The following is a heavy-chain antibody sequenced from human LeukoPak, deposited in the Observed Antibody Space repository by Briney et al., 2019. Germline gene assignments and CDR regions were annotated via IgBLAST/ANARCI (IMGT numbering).Heavy chain of an antibody. D-gene: IGHD4-11*01. V-gene: IGHV3-9*01. Sequence: GGSLRLSCAASGFTFDDYAMHWVRQAPGKGLEWVSGISWNSGSIGYADSVKGRFTISRDNAKNSLYLQMNSLRAEDTAVYYCAGVRTTYFDYWGQGTLVTVSS. J-gene: IGHJ4*02. CDR1: GFTFDDYA. CDR2: ISWNSGSI. CDR3: AGVRTTYFDY.